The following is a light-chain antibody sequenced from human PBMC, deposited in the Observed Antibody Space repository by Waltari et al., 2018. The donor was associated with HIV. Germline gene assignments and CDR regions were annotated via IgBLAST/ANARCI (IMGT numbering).Light chain of an antibody. V-gene: IGLV2-14*01. J-gene: IGLJ2*01. CDR2: DVS. CDR3: SSYTSSSTVV. Sequence: QSALTQPASVSGSPGQSITISCTGTSSDVGTYDVSNRPSGVSNRFSGSKSANTASLTISGLQAEDEADYYCSSYTSSSTVVFGGGTKLTVL. CDR1: SSDVG.